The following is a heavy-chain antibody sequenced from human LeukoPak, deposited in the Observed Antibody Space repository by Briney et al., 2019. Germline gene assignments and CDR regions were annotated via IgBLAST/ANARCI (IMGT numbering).Heavy chain of an antibody. D-gene: IGHD2-15*01. V-gene: IGHV1-8*01. CDR3: ARGAPGSYCSGGSCPYFDY. J-gene: IGHJ4*02. CDR2: MNPNSGNT. CDR1: AYTFTSYD. Sequence: GASVKVSCKASAYTFTSYDINWVRQATRQGLEWMGWMNPNSGNTGYAQKFQGRVTMTRNTSISTAYMELSSLRSEDTAVYYCARGAPGSYCSGGSCPYFDYWGQGTMISVSS.